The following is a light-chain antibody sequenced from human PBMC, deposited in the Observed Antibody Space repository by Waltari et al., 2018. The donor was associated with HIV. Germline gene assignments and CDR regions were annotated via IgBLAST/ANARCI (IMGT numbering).Light chain of an antibody. Sequence: QSVLTQPPSASEIPGQRVTISCTGGTSNVGSNYVYWYQQVPGTAPKLLVYRDRQRQSGVPDRFTGSKSGTSASLAISGLRSEDEADYYCATWDDSLNGVLFGGGTKLTVL. V-gene: IGLV1-47*01. J-gene: IGLJ2*01. CDR2: RDR. CDR1: TSNVGSNY. CDR3: ATWDDSLNGVL.